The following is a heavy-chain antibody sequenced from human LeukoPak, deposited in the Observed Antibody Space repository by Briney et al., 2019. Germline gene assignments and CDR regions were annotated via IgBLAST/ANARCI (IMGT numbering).Heavy chain of an antibody. V-gene: IGHV4-4*07. Sequence: SETLSLTCTVSGASISSSYWSWLRQPAGKGLEWIGRIFTTGTTDYNPSLKSRVTISLDFSNNQFSLKMRSVTAADTAVYYCARDRLLAALIPGNWFDRWAQGILVTVSS. CDR3: ARDRLLAALIPGNWFDR. CDR1: GASISSSY. CDR2: IFTTGTT. J-gene: IGHJ5*02. D-gene: IGHD5-18*01.